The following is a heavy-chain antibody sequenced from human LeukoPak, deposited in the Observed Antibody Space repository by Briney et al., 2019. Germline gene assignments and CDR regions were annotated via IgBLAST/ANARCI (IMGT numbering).Heavy chain of an antibody. CDR3: ARDGIAAAGSRADY. D-gene: IGHD6-13*01. J-gene: IGHJ4*02. V-gene: IGHV3-48*01. CDR1: GFTFSSYW. Sequence: PGGSLRLSCAASGFTFSSYWMNWVRQAPGKGLEWVSYISSSSSTIYYADSVKGRFTISRDNAKNSLYLQMNSLRAEDTAVYYCARDGIAAAGSRADYWGQGTLVTVSS. CDR2: ISSSSSTI.